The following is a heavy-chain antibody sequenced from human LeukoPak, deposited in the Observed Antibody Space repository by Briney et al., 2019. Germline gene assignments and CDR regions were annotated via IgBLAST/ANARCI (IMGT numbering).Heavy chain of an antibody. J-gene: IGHJ4*02. V-gene: IGHV6-1*01. CDR2: TYYRSKWYI. CDR1: VDSVSSNSAA. CDR3: AREGRYYESSGYYRTDYYFGY. Sequence: SQTLSLTCAISVDSVSSNSAAWNWIRQSPSRGLEWLGSTYYRSKWYIDYGVSVKSRITSNPDTSKNQFSLQLNSVTAEDTAVYYCAREGRYYESSGYYRTDYYFGYWGQGTLVTVSS. D-gene: IGHD3-22*01.